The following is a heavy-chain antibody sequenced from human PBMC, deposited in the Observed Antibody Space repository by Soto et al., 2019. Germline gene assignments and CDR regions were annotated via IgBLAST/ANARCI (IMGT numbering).Heavy chain of an antibody. CDR3: AHTFYDLTNNFDY. D-gene: IGHD3-3*01. CDR1: GFSLSTNRVG. CDR2: VFWDNDR. Sequence: SDPALVNPTQTLTLTCTFSGFSLSTNRVGVGWIRQPPGKSLEWPALVFWDNDRRYTPSLRNRLTITKDTSDGEVVLTMTNMDPVDTATYFCAHTFYDLTNNFDYWGPGIKVTFYS. V-gene: IGHV2-5*02. J-gene: IGHJ4*02.